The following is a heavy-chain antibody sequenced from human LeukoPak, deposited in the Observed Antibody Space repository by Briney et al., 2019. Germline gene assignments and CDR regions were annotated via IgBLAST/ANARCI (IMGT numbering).Heavy chain of an antibody. V-gene: IGHV3-33*01. CDR3: ARDPRGGSGSDY. CDR2: IWYDGSNK. D-gene: IGHD6-19*01. CDR1: GFTFSSYG. J-gene: IGHJ4*02. Sequence: PGRSLRLSCAASGFTFSSYGMHWVRQAPGKGLEWVAVIWYDGSNKYYADSVKGRFTISRDNSKNTLYLQMNSLRAEDTPVYYCARDPRGGSGSDYWGQGTLVTVSS.